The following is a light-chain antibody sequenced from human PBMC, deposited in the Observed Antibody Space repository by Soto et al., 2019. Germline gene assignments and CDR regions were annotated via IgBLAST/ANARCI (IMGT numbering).Light chain of an antibody. J-gene: IGKJ2*01. CDR3: MQALQAPYP. V-gene: IGKV2-28*01. Sequence: DIVMTQSPLSLPVTPGEPASISCRSSQSLLHSNGYNYLGWYLQKPGQSPQLLIYLDSYRASGVPDRFSGSGSGTDFTLKISRVEAEDVGVYYCMQALQAPYPFGQGTKLEIK. CDR2: LDS. CDR1: QSLLHSNGYNY.